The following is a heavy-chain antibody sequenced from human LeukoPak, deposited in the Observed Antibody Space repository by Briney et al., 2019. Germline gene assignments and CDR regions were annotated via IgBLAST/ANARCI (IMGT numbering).Heavy chain of an antibody. J-gene: IGHJ4*02. CDR2: SSPTGDIT. V-gene: IGHV4-34*01. CDR1: GGSFSGNY. CDR3: ARVPDFIARPCDS. Sequence: SETLSLTCAVYGGSFSGNYWTLIRQTPGRGLEWIGESSPTGDITGYNPSLRGRATISVDSSKNQSSLKLTSVTAADTGVYYCARVPDFIARPCDSWGPGTLVTVSS. D-gene: IGHD2-21*01.